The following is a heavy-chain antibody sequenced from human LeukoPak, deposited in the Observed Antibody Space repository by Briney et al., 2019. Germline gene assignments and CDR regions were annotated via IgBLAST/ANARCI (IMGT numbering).Heavy chain of an antibody. CDR2: IYYSGDT. CDR3: ARVFRQGDISYHYHYYGMDV. V-gene: IGHV4-39*07. J-gene: IGHJ6*02. Sequence: SETLSLTCTVSGGSISSSSYYWGWIRQPPGKGLEWIGSIYYSGDTYYNPSLKSRLTISVDTSKNQFSLKLSSVTAADTAVYYCARVFRQGDISYHYHYYGMDVWGQGTTVTVSS. CDR1: GGSISSSSYY. D-gene: IGHD3-22*01.